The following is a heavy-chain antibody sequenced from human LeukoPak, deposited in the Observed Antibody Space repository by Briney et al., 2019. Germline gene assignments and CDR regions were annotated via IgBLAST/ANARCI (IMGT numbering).Heavy chain of an antibody. J-gene: IGHJ3*02. CDR3: ARGYYDSSAIDAFDI. CDR2: IYHSGDS. CDR1: GGSISTFY. V-gene: IGHV4-59*08. Sequence: SETLSLTCTVSGGSISTFYWNWIRQPPGKGLEWIGYIYHSGDSRYNPSLKSRVTISVDTSKNQFSLKLSSVTAADTAVYYCARGYYDSSAIDAFDIWGQGTMVTVSS. D-gene: IGHD3-22*01.